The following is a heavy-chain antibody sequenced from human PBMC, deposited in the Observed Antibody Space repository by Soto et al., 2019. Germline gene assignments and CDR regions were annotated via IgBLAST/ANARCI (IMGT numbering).Heavy chain of an antibody. V-gene: IGHV3-23*01. CDR3: ASLDWGTGTTDY. CDR2: ISGSGGST. D-gene: IGHD1-7*01. J-gene: IGHJ4*02. CDR1: GFTFSSYA. Sequence: EVQLLESGGGLVQPGGSLRLSCAASGFTFSSYAMSWVRQAPGKGLEWVSAISGSGGSTYYADSVKGRFTISRDNSKNTLYLQMNSLRAEDTAVYYCASLDWGTGTTDYWGQGTLVTVSS.